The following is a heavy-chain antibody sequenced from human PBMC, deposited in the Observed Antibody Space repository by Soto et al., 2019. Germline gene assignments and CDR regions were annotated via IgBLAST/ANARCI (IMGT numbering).Heavy chain of an antibody. V-gene: IGHV1-18*01. CDR2: ISAYNGNT. Sequence: ASVKVSCKASGYTFTSYGISWVRQAPGQGLEWMGWISAYNGNTNYAQKLQGRVTMTTDTSTSTAYMELRSLRSDDTAVYYCARVGRMLWRVPINYIDYWGQGSLVTVSS. D-gene: IGHD6-19*01. CDR1: GYTFTSYG. CDR3: ARVGRMLWRVPINYIDY. J-gene: IGHJ4*02.